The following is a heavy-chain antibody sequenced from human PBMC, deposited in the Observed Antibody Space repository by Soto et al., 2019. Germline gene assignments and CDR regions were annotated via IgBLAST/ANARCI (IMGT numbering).Heavy chain of an antibody. CDR1: GFTFSDYG. CDR3: ARGNYESSGYPDY. V-gene: IGHV3-33*01. D-gene: IGHD3-22*01. J-gene: IGHJ4*02. CDR2: IWYDGSNK. Sequence: GGSLRLSCAASGFTFSDYGMHWVRQAPGKGLEWVSVIWYDGSNKYYADSVKGRFTISRDNSKNTLYLQMSSLRAEDTAVYYCARGNYESSGYPDYWGQGT.